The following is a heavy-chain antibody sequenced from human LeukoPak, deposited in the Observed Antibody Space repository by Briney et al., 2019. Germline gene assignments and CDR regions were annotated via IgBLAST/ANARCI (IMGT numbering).Heavy chain of an antibody. CDR2: ISYDGSNK. CDR1: GFTFSSYA. Sequence: PGRSLRLSCAASGFTFSSYAMHWVRQAPGKGLEWVAVISYDGSNKYYADSVKGRFTISRDNSKNTLYLQMNSLRAEDTAVYYCARRVLTFLEWSRDDYWGQGTLVTVSS. D-gene: IGHD3-3*01. CDR3: ARRVLTFLEWSRDDY. J-gene: IGHJ4*02. V-gene: IGHV3-30*04.